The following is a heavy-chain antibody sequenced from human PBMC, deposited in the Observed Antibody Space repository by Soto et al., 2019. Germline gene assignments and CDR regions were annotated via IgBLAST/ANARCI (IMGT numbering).Heavy chain of an antibody. J-gene: IGHJ5*02. CDR2: IIPIFGTA. CDR1: GYTFTSYG. CDR3: ARDTTQAAAGPNWFDP. Sequence: QVQLVQSGAEVKKPGASVKVSCKASGYTFTSYGISWVRQAPGQGLEWMGWIIPIFGTANYAQKFQGRVTITADESTSTAYMELSSLRSEDTAVYYCARDTTQAAAGPNWFDPWGQGTLVTVSS. D-gene: IGHD6-13*01. V-gene: IGHV1-69*13.